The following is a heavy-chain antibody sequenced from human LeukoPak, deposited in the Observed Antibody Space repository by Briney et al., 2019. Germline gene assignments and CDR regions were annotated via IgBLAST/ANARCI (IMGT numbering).Heavy chain of an antibody. Sequence: ASVNVPFEASGYTFTKADYMHWVRQAPGQGLEWMGIINPSDGTTFYAQKFQGRVTMTRDTSTNTVYMELSSLRFDDTAVFYCARGPTDMDFDSSGQGSLVTVSS. V-gene: IGHV1-46*01. CDR1: GYTFTKADY. J-gene: IGHJ4*02. CDR3: ARGPTDMDFDS. CDR2: INPSDGTT.